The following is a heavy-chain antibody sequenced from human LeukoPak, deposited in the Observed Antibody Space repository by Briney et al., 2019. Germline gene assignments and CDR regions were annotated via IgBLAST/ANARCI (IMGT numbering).Heavy chain of an antibody. J-gene: IGHJ5*02. CDR1: GYTFTSYA. D-gene: IGHD6-6*01. CDR3: AREGSQIAARPIWFDP. CDR2: INTHSGNP. Sequence: ASVKVSCKASGYTFTSYAMNWVRQAPGQGLEWMGWINTHSGNPTYAQGFTGRYVFSLDTSVSTAYLQISSLKAEDTAVYYCAREGSQIAARPIWFDPWGQGTLVTVSS. V-gene: IGHV7-4-1*02.